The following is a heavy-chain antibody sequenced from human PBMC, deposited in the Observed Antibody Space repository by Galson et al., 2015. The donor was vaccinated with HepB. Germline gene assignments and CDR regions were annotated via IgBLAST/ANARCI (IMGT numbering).Heavy chain of an antibody. CDR3: AKEASSSDYYYGMDV. V-gene: IGHV3-30*18. D-gene: IGHD6-6*01. CDR2: ISYDGSNK. Sequence: SLRLSCAASGFTFSSYGMHWVRQAPGKGLEWVAVISYDGSNKYYADSVKGRFTISRDNSKNTLYLQMNSLRAEDTAVYYCAKEASSSDYYYGMDVWGQGTTVTVSS. J-gene: IGHJ6*02. CDR1: GFTFSSYG.